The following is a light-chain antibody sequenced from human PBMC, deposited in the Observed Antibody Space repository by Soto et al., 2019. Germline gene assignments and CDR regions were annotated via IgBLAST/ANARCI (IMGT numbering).Light chain of an antibody. J-gene: IGLJ2*01. Sequence: QSVLTQPPSASGSPGQSVTISCIGTSSDVGGYNYVSWYQQHPGKAPKLMIYEVSKRPSGVPDRFSGSKSGNTASLTVSGFQAEDEAEYYCSSYAASNNLGVFGGGTKVTVL. CDR1: SSDVGGYNY. V-gene: IGLV2-8*01. CDR2: EVS. CDR3: SSYAASNNLGV.